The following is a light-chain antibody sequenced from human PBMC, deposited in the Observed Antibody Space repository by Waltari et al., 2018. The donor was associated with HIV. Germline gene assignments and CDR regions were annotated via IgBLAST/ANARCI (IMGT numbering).Light chain of an antibody. CDR3: MQSTEFPRT. V-gene: IGKV2-24*01. CDR2: KVF. Sequence: DIELTQFPLSSPVALGQTASLSCNSSHRLQHRNGNTYLSWLHQRPGQPPRLLVYKVFKLVSGVSGRFRGSGGGTDFRLDITNVQSDDAGTFYCMQSTEFPRTFGPGTRL. CDR1: HRLQHRNGNTY. J-gene: IGKJ2*02.